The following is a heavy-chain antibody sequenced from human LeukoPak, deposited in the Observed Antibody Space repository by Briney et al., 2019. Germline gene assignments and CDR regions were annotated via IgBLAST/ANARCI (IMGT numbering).Heavy chain of an antibody. Sequence: SVKVSCKASGGTFSSYAISWVRQAPGQGLEWMGRIIPILGIANYAQKFQGRVTITADKSTSTAYMELSSLRSEDTAVYYCARMDGSGRRELDYWGQGTLVTVSS. V-gene: IGHV1-69*04. CDR3: ARMDGSGRRELDY. D-gene: IGHD3-10*01. CDR2: IIPILGIA. CDR1: GGTFSSYA. J-gene: IGHJ4*02.